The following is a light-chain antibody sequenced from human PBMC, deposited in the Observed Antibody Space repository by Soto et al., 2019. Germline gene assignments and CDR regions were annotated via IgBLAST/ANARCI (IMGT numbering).Light chain of an antibody. J-gene: IGLJ3*02. Sequence: QSALTQPASVSGSPGQSITIYCTGTSSDVGNYNLVSWYQQHPGKAPKLMISEVSQRPSGVSNRFSGSKFANTASLTISGLQAEDEADYYCCSYAGSSTWVFGGGTKLTVL. CDR2: EVS. CDR3: CSYAGSSTWV. V-gene: IGLV2-23*02. CDR1: SSDVGNYNL.